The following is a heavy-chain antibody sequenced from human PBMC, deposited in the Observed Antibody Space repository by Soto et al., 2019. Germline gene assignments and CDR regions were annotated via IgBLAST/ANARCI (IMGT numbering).Heavy chain of an antibody. CDR1: GFMFSSYR. Sequence: EEQLVESGGGLVSRGGSLRLSCAASGFMFSSYRMHWVRQAPGKGLEWVSSINSGATYRYYADSVQGRFTISRNNARNSLYLEMNSLGVEDTAVYYCARDLTTYGSPHFDYWGQGTLVTVCS. J-gene: IGHJ4*02. V-gene: IGHV3-21*06. D-gene: IGHD3-10*01. CDR2: INSGATYR. CDR3: ARDLTTYGSPHFDY.